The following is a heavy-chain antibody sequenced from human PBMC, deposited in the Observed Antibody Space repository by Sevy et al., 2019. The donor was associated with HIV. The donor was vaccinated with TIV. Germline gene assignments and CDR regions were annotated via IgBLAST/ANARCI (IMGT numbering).Heavy chain of an antibody. CDR3: AKEFYRGSYLED. V-gene: IGHV3-23*01. CDR2: ISGSGGVK. J-gene: IGHJ4*02. D-gene: IGHD3-10*01. CDR1: GFTFCSFA. Sequence: GGSLRLSCGASGFTFCSFAISWVRQAPGKGLEWVSDISGSGGVKKYADSVKGRFTVSRDNAQNTVFLQMNNLRGEDTGLYYCAKEFYRGSYLEDWGQGTLVTVSS.